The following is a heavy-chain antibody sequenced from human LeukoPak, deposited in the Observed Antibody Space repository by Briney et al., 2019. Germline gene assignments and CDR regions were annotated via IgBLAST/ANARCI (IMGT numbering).Heavy chain of an antibody. Sequence: GGSLRLSCTSSGFISGDYAVSWFRQAPGKGLEWVGFIRSKAYSGTTEYAASVKGRFTISRDDSKSIAYLQMNSLKTEDTAVYYCTRDSSGWYGDYWGQGTLVTVSS. CDR1: GFISGDYA. V-gene: IGHV3-49*03. CDR2: IRSKAYSGTT. D-gene: IGHD6-19*01. J-gene: IGHJ4*02. CDR3: TRDSSGWYGDY.